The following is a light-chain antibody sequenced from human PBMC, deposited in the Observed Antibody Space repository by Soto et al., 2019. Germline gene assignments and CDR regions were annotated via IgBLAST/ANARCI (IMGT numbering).Light chain of an antibody. Sequence: QSALTQPASVSGSPGQSITIPCTGTSSDVGGYNYVSWYQQHPGKVPKLMIYDVSNRPSGVSNRFSGSKSDNTASLTISGLQAEDEADYYCSSYTSTSTRAFGGGTKLTVL. J-gene: IGLJ2*01. V-gene: IGLV2-14*01. CDR3: SSYTSTSTRA. CDR1: SSDVGGYNY. CDR2: DVS.